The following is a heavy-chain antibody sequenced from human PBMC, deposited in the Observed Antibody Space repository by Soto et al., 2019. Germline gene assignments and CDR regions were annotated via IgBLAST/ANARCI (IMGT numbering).Heavy chain of an antibody. J-gene: IGHJ4*02. Sequence: GGSLRLSCAASGFTFSSYSMNWVRQAPGKGLEWVSSISSSSSYIYYADSVKGRFTISRDNAKNSLYLQMNSLRAEDTAVYYCARDIPPTVPAAMGPYWGQGTLVTVSS. V-gene: IGHV3-21*01. D-gene: IGHD2-2*01. CDR2: ISSSSSYI. CDR1: GFTFSSYS. CDR3: ARDIPPTVPAAMGPY.